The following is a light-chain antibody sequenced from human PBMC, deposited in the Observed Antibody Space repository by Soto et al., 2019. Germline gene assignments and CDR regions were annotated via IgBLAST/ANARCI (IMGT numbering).Light chain of an antibody. CDR1: SSNIGNNY. V-gene: IGLV1-51*01. CDR3: GTWDSSLSAVV. Sequence: QSALTQPPSVSAAPGQKVTISCSGSSSNIGNNYVSWYQHLPGTAPKLLIYDNNKRPSGIPDRFSGSKSGTSATLGITGLQIGDEADYYCGTWDSSLSAVVFGGGTKLTVL. CDR2: DNN. J-gene: IGLJ2*01.